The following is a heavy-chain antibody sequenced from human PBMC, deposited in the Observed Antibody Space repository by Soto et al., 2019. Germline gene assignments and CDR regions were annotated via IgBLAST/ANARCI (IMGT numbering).Heavy chain of an antibody. CDR3: ARGGLPMVRGELNWFDP. J-gene: IGHJ5*02. CDR1: GYSFTSYW. CDR2: IDPSDSYT. V-gene: IGHV5-10-1*01. D-gene: IGHD3-10*01. Sequence: GESLKISCKGSGYSFTSYWISWVRQMPGKGLEWMGRIDPSDSYTNYSPSFQGHVTISADKSISTAYLQWSSLKASDTAMYYCARGGLPMVRGELNWFDPRGQGTVVSVPS.